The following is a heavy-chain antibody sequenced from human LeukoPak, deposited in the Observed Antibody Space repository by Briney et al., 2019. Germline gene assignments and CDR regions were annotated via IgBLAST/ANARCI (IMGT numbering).Heavy chain of an antibody. D-gene: IGHD1-14*01. J-gene: IGHJ4*02. CDR2: VTGSDTTT. CDR1: GFTFSDYE. V-gene: IGHV3-48*03. Sequence: PGRSLRLSCAASGFTFSDYEMSWVRQAPGKGLEWLSYVTGSDTTTQYADSVRDRFTISRDNAKNSLYLQMNSLRAEDTAVYYCARRWVSGSNFDYWGQGTLVTVSS. CDR3: ARRWVSGSNFDY.